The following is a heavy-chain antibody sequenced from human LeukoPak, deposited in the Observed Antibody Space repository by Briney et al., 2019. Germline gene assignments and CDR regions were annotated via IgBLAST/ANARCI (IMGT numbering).Heavy chain of an antibody. CDR3: AKVIGATLYRPFDY. CDR2: ISWNSGSI. CDR1: GFTFSGYW. Sequence: GGSLRLSCAASGFTFSGYWIHWVRQAPGKGLEWVSGISWNSGSIGYADSVKGRFTISRGNAKNSLYLQMNSLRAEDTALYYCAKVIGATLYRPFDYWGQGTLVTVSS. J-gene: IGHJ4*02. D-gene: IGHD1-26*01. V-gene: IGHV3-9*01.